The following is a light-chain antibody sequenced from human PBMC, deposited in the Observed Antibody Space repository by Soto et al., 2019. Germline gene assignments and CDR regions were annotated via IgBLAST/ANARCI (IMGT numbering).Light chain of an antibody. CDR2: DIS. Sequence: EFVFTQSPATLSLSPGERATLSCRASQSVRSYLAWYQQKPGQAPRLLIYDISKRATGIPPRFRCSGSGTDFTLTISNLEPEDVAVYYCHQSGTFGGGTKVDIK. J-gene: IGKJ4*02. CDR1: QSVRSY. CDR3: HQSGT. V-gene: IGKV3-11*01.